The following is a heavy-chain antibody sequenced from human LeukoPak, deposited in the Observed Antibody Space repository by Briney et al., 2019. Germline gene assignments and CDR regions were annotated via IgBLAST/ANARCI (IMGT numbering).Heavy chain of an antibody. CDR1: GFTFRNYA. CDR3: APDPRGSDWSVDY. Sequence: PGGSLRLSCAASGFTFRNYAMSWVRQAPGEGLEWVSVISDSGGSTYYADSVKGRFTISRDNSKNTLCLQMNSLRAEDTAVYYCAPDPRGSDWSVDYWGQGTLVTVSS. D-gene: IGHD3-9*01. CDR2: ISDSGGST. V-gene: IGHV3-23*01. J-gene: IGHJ4*02.